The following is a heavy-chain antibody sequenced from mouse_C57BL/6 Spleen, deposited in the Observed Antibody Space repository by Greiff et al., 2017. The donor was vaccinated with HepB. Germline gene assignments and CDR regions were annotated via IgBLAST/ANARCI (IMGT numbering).Heavy chain of an antibody. CDR1: GFTFSSYA. D-gene: IGHD1-1*01. V-gene: IGHV5-4*01. CDR2: ISDGGSYT. CDR3: ARASYYYGSSPDYFDY. J-gene: IGHJ2*01. Sequence: EVQVVESGGGLVKPGGSLKLSCAASGFTFSSYAMSWVRQTPEKRLEWVATISDGGSYTYYPDNVKGRFTISRDNAKNNLYLQMSHLKSEDTAMYYCARASYYYGSSPDYFDYWGQGTTLTVSS.